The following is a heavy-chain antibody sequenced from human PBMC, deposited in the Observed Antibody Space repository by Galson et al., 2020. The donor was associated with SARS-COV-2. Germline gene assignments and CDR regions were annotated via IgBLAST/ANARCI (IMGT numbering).Heavy chain of an antibody. Sequence: SETLSLTCSVSGYSISSDYFWGWIRQSPGKGLAWLASISHSGSTYYNPSLKSRVTISADTSKNQFSLELRSVTAADTAMYYCAREDFWGQGILVTVSS. CDR1: GYSISSDYF. CDR3: AREDF. J-gene: IGHJ4*02. V-gene: IGHV4-38-2*02. CDR2: ISHSGST.